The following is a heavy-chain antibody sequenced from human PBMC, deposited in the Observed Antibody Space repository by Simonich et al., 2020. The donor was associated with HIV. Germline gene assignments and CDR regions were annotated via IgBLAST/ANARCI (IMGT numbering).Heavy chain of an antibody. CDR2: INPNSGGK. D-gene: IGHD3-10*01. CDR1: GYTFTDYY. V-gene: IGHV1-2*02. J-gene: IGHJ4*02. CDR3: ARGPTRGLDY. Sequence: QVQLVQSGAEVKKPGASVKVSCKASGYTFTDYYMHWVRQAPGQGLEWMGWINPNSGGKIYTQKFQGRVTMTRDTSISTAYMELNSLRSDDTAVYYCARGPTRGLDYWGQGTLLTVSS.